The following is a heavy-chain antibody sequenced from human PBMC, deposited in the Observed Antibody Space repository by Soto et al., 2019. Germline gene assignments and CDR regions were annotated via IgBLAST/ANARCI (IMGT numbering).Heavy chain of an antibody. CDR2: IYYSGST. Sequence: PSETLSLTCTVSGGSISSGGYYWSWIRQHPGKGLEWIGYIYYSGSTYYNPSLKSRVTISVDTSKNQFSLKLSSVTAADTAVYYCARDQKYDSIGYYLSIYYYGMDVWGQGTKVTFSS. V-gene: IGHV4-31*03. CDR3: ARDQKYDSIGYYLSIYYYGMDV. J-gene: IGHJ6*02. CDR1: GGSISSGGYY. D-gene: IGHD3-22*01.